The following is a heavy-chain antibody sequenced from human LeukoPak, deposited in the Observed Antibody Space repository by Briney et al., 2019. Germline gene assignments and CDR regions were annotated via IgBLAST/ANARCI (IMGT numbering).Heavy chain of an antibody. J-gene: IGHJ4*02. D-gene: IGHD3-10*01. CDR1: GYTFTSYN. Sequence: ASVKVSCKASGYTFTSYNLHWVRQAPGQGPEWMGMIDPSGDSTSYAQKFQGRLTVTTDTSTSTVYMELSSLRSEETAVYYCARAGAIRNYIFDFWGQGTLVTVSS. CDR2: IDPSGDST. CDR3: ARAGAIRNYIFDF. V-gene: IGHV1-46*01.